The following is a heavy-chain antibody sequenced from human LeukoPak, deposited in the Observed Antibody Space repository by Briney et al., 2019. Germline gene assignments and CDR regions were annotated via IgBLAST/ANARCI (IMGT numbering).Heavy chain of an antibody. J-gene: IGHJ4*02. Sequence: VSCKASGYTFTSYYMHWVGQAPGQGLEWMGRINPNSGGRNYAQKFQGRVTMNRDTAISTAYMELSRQRSDDTAVYYCARDGGGITFGGVIVRPDYWGQGTLVTVSS. CDR1: GYTFTSYY. CDR2: INPNSGGR. CDR3: ARDGGGITFGGVIVRPDY. D-gene: IGHD3-16*02. V-gene: IGHV1-2*06.